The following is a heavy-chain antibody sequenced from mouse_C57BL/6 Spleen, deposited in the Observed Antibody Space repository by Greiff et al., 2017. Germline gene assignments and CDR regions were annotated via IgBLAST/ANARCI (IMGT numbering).Heavy chain of an antibody. V-gene: IGHV5-17*01. J-gene: IGHJ2*01. Sequence: EVQLVESGGGLVKPGGSLKLSCAASGFTFSDYGMHWVRQAPEKGLEWVAYISSGSSTIYYADTVKGRFTISRDNAKNTLFLQMTSLRSEDTAMCYCARLYDYDGYFDYWGQGTTLTVSS. CDR2: ISSGSSTI. CDR3: ARLYDYDGYFDY. CDR1: GFTFSDYG. D-gene: IGHD2-4*01.